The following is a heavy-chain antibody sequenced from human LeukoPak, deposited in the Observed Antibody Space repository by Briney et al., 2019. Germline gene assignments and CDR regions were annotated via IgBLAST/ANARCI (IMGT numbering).Heavy chain of an antibody. CDR3: AKDRTSLLDY. CDR2: IWYDGSNK. D-gene: IGHD3-3*01. J-gene: IGHJ4*02. CDR1: GFTFSSYG. V-gene: IGHV3-33*06. Sequence: QPGRSLRPSCAASGFTFSSYGMHWVREAPGKGLGWVAVIWYDGSNKYYADSVKGRFTISRDNSKNTLYLQMNNLRAEDTAVYYCAKDRTSLLDYWGQGTLVTVSS.